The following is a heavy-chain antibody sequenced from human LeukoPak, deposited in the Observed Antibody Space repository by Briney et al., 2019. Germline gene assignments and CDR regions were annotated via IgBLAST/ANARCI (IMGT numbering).Heavy chain of an antibody. CDR2: ISAGVDKT. CDR3: ARASRDWQLEHYYYYGMDV. Sequence: GGSLRLSCGGSGFTLSRYTMNWVCQTPGKGRKWVSTISAGVDKTYYADSVKGRFTISRDNSKNALYLQMNSLRAEDTAVYYCARASRDWQLEHYYYYGMDVWGQGTTVTVSS. D-gene: IGHD6-13*01. CDR1: GFTLSRYT. V-gene: IGHV3-23*01. J-gene: IGHJ6*02.